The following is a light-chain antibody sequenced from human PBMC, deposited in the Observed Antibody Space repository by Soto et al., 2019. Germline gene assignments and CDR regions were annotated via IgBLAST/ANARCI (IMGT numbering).Light chain of an antibody. CDR2: AAS. Sequence: GDRVTITSRASQSIDTWLAWYQQKPGKAPQPLIFAASSLQSGVPSKFSGSGSGTEFTLTISGLQPEDFATYYCHHYDSYPITFGQGTRLEIK. V-gene: IGKV1-5*01. J-gene: IGKJ5*01. CDR1: QSIDTW. CDR3: HHYDSYPIT.